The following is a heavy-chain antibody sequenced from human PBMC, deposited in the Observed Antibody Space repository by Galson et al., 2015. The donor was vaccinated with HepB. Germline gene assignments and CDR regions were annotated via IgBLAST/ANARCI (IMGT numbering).Heavy chain of an antibody. D-gene: IGHD3-16*02. CDR3: ARVAYTAYYLGGVIPDDSYYFMDV. CDR1: GASFSGYY. V-gene: IGHV4-34*01. J-gene: IGHJ6*03. CDR2: INHSGTA. Sequence: SETLSLTCAVSGASFSGYYWSWIRQSPGKGLEWLGEINHSGTAYYNPSLRNRVAISIDTSTQFSLRLLSVTAADAAVYYCARVAYTAYYLGGVIPDDSYYFMDVWGRGTTVAVSS.